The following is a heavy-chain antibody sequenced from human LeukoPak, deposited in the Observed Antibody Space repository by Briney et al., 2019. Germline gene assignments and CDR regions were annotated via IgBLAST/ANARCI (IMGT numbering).Heavy chain of an antibody. CDR3: ARSLERDYHGSGYYMNNWFDP. CDR2: ICYDGSNK. CDR1: GFTFSNYG. V-gene: IGHV3-33*01. Sequence: GRSLRLSCAPSGFTFSNYGMHWVRQAPGKGLEWVAVICYDGSNKYYADSVKGRFTISRDNAKNTLYLQMNSLRAEDTAVYYWARSLERDYHGSGYYMNNWFDPWGQGTLVTVSS. D-gene: IGHD3-10*01. J-gene: IGHJ5*02.